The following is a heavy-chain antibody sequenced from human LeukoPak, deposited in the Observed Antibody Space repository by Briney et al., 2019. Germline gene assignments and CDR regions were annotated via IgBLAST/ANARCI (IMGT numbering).Heavy chain of an antibody. V-gene: IGHV4-34*01. J-gene: IGHJ4*02. D-gene: IGHD2-2*02. CDR2: INHSGST. Sequence: PSETLSLTCAVYGGSFCGYYWSWLRQPPGKGLEWIGEINHSGSTNYNPSLKSRVTISVDTAKNQFSLKLSFVTAAATAVYYCTRHIVVVPAAIEGFDYWGQGTLVTVSS. CDR3: TRHIVVVPAAIEGFDY. CDR1: GGSFCGYY.